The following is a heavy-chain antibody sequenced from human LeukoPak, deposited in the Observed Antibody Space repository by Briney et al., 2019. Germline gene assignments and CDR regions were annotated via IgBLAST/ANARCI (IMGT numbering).Heavy chain of an antibody. D-gene: IGHD6-13*01. Sequence: SETLSLTCAVYGGSFSGYYWSWIRQPPGKGLEWIGEINHSGSTNYNPSLKSRVTISVDTSKNQFSLKLSSVTAADTAVYYCARDPLAGGAARRYNWFDPWGQGTLVTVSS. CDR1: GGSFSGYY. J-gene: IGHJ5*02. CDR3: ARDPLAGGAARRYNWFDP. V-gene: IGHV4-34*01. CDR2: INHSGST.